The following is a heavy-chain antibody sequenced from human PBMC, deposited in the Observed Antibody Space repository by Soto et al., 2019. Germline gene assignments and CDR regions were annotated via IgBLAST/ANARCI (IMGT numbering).Heavy chain of an antibody. J-gene: IGHJ4*02. CDR1: GFTFSSYG. Sequence: GGSLRLSCAASGFTFSSYGMHWVRQAPGKGLEWVAVIWYDGSNKYYADSVKGRFTISRDNSKNTLYLQMNSLRAEDTAVYYCARARPTRGYFDYWGQGTLVTVSS. V-gene: IGHV3-33*01. CDR2: IWYDGSNK. D-gene: IGHD3-10*01. CDR3: ARARPTRGYFDY.